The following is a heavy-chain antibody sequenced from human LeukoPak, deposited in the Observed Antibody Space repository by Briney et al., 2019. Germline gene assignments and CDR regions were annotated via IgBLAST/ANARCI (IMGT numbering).Heavy chain of an antibody. J-gene: IGHJ5*02. D-gene: IGHD3-10*01. Sequence: LPGGSLRLSCAASGFTFSNYGMHWVRQAPGKGLEWVAVISNDGNIKLYADSVKGRFTISRDNSKNTVSLQMNSLRDEDTAVYYCARSVRGVIIGFDPWGQGTLVTVSS. CDR2: ISNDGNIK. V-gene: IGHV3-30*03. CDR3: ARSVRGVIIGFDP. CDR1: GFTFSNYG.